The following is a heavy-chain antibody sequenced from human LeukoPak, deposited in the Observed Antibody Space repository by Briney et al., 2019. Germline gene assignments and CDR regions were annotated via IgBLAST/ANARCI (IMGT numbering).Heavy chain of an antibody. CDR1: GFTFSDYY. J-gene: IGHJ4*02. V-gene: IGHV3-11*01. D-gene: IGHD3-3*01. CDR2: ISSSGSTI. Sequence: GGSLRLSCAASGFTFSDYYMSWIRQAPGKGLEWVSYISSSGSTIYYADSVKGRFTISRDNAKNSLYLQMNSLRAEDTAVYYCAREEVLYDFWSGYTGYFDYWGQGTLVTVSS. CDR3: AREEVLYDFWSGYTGYFDY.